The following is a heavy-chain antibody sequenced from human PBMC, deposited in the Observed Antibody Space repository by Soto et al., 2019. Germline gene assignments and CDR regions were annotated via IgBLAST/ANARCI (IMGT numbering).Heavy chain of an antibody. Sequence: GASVKVSCKASGYTFTSYYMHWVRQAPGQGLEWMGIINPSGGSTSYAQKFQGRVTMTRDTSTSTVYMELSSLRSEDTAVYYCAREQRQGSGSYYFDYWGQGTLVTVSS. J-gene: IGHJ4*02. CDR1: GYTFTSYY. D-gene: IGHD3-10*01. CDR2: INPSGGST. CDR3: AREQRQGSGSYYFDY. V-gene: IGHV1-46*01.